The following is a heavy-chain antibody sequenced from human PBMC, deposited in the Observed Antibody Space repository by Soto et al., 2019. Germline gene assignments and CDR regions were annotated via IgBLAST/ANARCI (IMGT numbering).Heavy chain of an antibody. V-gene: IGHV3-30-3*01. D-gene: IGHD3-16*01. Sequence: QVQLVESGGGVVQPGRSLRLSCAASGFTFSSYAMHWVRQAPGKGLEWVAVISYDGSNKYYADSVKGRFTISRDNSKNTLYLQMNSLRAEDTAVYYCAREEVGELRINYFDYWGQGTLVTVSS. J-gene: IGHJ4*02. CDR1: GFTFSSYA. CDR2: ISYDGSNK. CDR3: AREEVGELRINYFDY.